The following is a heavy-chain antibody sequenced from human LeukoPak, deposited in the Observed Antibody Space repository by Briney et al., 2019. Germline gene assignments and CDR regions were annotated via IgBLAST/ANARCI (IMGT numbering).Heavy chain of an antibody. V-gene: IGHV4-39*07. J-gene: IGHJ6*03. D-gene: IGHD2-2*01. Sequence: SETLSLTCTVSGGSITNGYYWGWIRQPPGKGLEWIGIIYYSGSTYYSPSLKSRVTISVDTSKNQFSLQLSSVTAADTAVYYCARGDCSSTICYSPMDVWGKGTTVTVSS. CDR3: ARGDCSSTICYSPMDV. CDR2: IYYSGST. CDR1: GGSITNGYY.